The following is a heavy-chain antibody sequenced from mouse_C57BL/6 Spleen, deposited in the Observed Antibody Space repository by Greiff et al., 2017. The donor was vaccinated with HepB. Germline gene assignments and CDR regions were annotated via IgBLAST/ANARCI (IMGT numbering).Heavy chain of an antibody. J-gene: IGHJ4*01. CDR3: ASYDGYYGAMDY. Sequence: EVKVVESEGGLVQPGSSMKLSCTASGFTFSDYYMAWVRQVPEKGLEWVANINYDGSSTYYLDSLKSRFIISRDNAKNILYLQMSSLKSEDTATYYCASYDGYYGAMDYWGQGTSVTVSS. CDR1: GFTFSDYY. D-gene: IGHD2-3*01. V-gene: IGHV5-16*01. CDR2: INYDGSST.